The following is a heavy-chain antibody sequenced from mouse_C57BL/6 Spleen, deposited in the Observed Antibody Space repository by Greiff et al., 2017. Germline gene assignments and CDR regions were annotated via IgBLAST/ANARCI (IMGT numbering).Heavy chain of an antibody. CDR3: ARPPNYYGSNYWYFDV. J-gene: IGHJ1*03. CDR2: ISYDGSN. CDR1: GYSITSGYY. Sequence: EVQVVESGPGLVKPSQSLSLTCSVTGYSITSGYYWNWIRQFPGNKLEWMGYISYDGSNNYNPSLKNRISITRDTSKNQFFLKLNSVTTEDTATYYCARPPNYYGSNYWYFDVWGTGTTVTVSS. D-gene: IGHD1-1*01. V-gene: IGHV3-6*01.